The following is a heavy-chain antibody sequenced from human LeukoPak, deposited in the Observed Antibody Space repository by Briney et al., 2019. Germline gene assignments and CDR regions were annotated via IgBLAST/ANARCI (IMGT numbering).Heavy chain of an antibody. D-gene: IGHD3-10*01. J-gene: IGHJ4*02. V-gene: IGHV1-2*06. CDR3: ARVGVTYYGSGSYPDY. CDR1: GGTFSSYA. CDR2: INPNSGGT. Sequence: ASVKVSCKASGGTFSSYAISWVRQAPGQGLEWMGRINPNSGGTNYAQKFQGRVTMTRDTSISTAYMELSRLRSDDTAVYYCARVGVTYYGSGSYPDYWGQGTLVTVSS.